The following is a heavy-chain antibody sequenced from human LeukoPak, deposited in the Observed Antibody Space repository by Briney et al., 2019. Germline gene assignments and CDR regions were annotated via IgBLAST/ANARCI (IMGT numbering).Heavy chain of an antibody. CDR1: GGSISSNSYY. V-gene: IGHV4-39*01. J-gene: IGHJ5*02. Sequence: PSETLSLTCAVSGGSISSNSYYWGWIRQSQGTGLEWIGTFYYSGSTYYSPSLRSRFTISVDTSKNPFSLKRTSVTAADTAMYYCARNRYYYGSGNYGVPNWFDPWGQGTLVTVSS. D-gene: IGHD3-10*01. CDR2: FYYSGST. CDR3: ARNRYYYGSGNYGVPNWFDP.